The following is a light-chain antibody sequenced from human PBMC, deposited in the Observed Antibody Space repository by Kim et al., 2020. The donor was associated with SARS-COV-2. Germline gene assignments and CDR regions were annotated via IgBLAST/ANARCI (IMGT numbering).Light chain of an antibody. V-gene: IGLV3-19*01. J-gene: IGLJ3*02. Sequence: LGQTVRITCPGDSLRSYYASWYQQKPGQAPVLVIYGKNNRPSGIPDRFSGSSSGNTASLTITGAQAEDEADYYCNSRDSSGNLNWVFGGGTQLTVL. CDR1: SLRSYY. CDR2: GKN. CDR3: NSRDSSGNLNWV.